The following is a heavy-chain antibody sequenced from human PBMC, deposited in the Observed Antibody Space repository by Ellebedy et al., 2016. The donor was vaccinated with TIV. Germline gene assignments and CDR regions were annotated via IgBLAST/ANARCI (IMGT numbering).Heavy chain of an antibody. CDR3: AREGPDIVATIAHDAFDI. CDR1: GFSFSSYE. Sequence: GESLKISCAASGFSFSSYELNWVRQAPGKGLKWVSYISSSGSTIYYADSVKGRFTISRDNAKNSLYLQMNSLRAEDTAVYYCAREGPDIVATIAHDAFDIWGQGTMVTGSA. D-gene: IGHD5-12*01. V-gene: IGHV3-48*03. J-gene: IGHJ3*02. CDR2: ISSSGSTI.